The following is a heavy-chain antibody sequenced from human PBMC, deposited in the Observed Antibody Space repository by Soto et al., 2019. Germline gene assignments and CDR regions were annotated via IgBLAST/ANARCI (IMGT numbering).Heavy chain of an antibody. CDR1: GGSISSEYFH. CDR2: IHYTGSI. CDR3: AREDDGGDRDYYGLDV. V-gene: IGHV4-30-4*08. Sequence: QVQLQQSGPGLVEPSQTLSLTCAVSGGSISSEYFHWTWIRQSPGKALEWIGYIHYTGSIMYNPSFKSRLTMAGDTTKNQFSLQLTSVTAADTAVYFCAREDDGGDRDYYGLDVWGQGTTVTVSS. D-gene: IGHD2-21*02. J-gene: IGHJ6*02.